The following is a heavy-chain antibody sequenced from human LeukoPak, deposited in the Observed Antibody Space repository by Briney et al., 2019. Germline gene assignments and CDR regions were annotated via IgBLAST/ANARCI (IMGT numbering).Heavy chain of an antibody. D-gene: IGHD6-19*01. CDR1: RFTVSNNH. Sequence: PGGSLRLSCVASRFTVSNNHMNWVRQAPGKGLEWVSVIYNGDNTYYADSVQGRFTVSKDNSKNTLYVQMNSLRPEDTAVYFCARASRWLAFDNWGQGTLVTVSS. CDR2: IYNGDNT. J-gene: IGHJ4*02. V-gene: IGHV3-66*01. CDR3: ARASRWLAFDN.